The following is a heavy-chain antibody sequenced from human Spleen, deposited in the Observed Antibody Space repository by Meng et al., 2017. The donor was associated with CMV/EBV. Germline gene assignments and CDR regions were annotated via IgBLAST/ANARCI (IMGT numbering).Heavy chain of an antibody. CDR2: IYSGGST. D-gene: IGHD1-26*01. Sequence: FNCSSNYRNWVRPAAGKGLELVSIIYSGGSTNYADSVKGRFTISRDNYKNTLYLQMNSLRAEDTAVYFCARESSDPILGSTGYFDLWGRGTLVTVSS. CDR1: FNCSSNY. V-gene: IGHV3-53*01. J-gene: IGHJ2*01. CDR3: ARESSDPILGSTGYFDL.